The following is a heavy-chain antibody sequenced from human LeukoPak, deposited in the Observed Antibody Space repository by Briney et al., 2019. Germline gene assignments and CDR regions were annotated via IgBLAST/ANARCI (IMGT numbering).Heavy chain of an antibody. J-gene: IGHJ4*02. D-gene: IGHD3-22*01. CDR1: GGSFSGYY. Sequence: PSETLSLTCAVYGGSFSGYYWSWIRQPPGKGLEWIGEINHRGSTNYNPSLKSRVTISVDTSKNQFSLKLSSVTAADTAVYYCARAPTYDSSGYYYFDYWGQGTLVTVSS. V-gene: IGHV4-34*01. CDR2: INHRGST. CDR3: ARAPTYDSSGYYYFDY.